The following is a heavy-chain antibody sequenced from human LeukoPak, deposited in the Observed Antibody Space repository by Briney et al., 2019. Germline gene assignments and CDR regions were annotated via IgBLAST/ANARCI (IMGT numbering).Heavy chain of an antibody. V-gene: IGHV4-39*01. CDR2: IYYSGIT. CDR1: GGSISSSSHY. Sequence: SETLSLTCTVSGGSISSSSHYWGWIRQPPGKGLEWIGSIYYSGITYYNPSLRSRVTISVDTSKNQFSLKLSSVTATDTAVYYCHFKYCSSSTCFYYFDYWGQGTMVTVSS. D-gene: IGHD2-2*01. CDR3: HFKYCSSSTCFYYFDY. J-gene: IGHJ4*03.